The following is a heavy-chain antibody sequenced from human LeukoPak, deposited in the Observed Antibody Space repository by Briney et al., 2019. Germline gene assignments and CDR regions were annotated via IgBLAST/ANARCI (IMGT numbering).Heavy chain of an antibody. CDR1: GYSFTNYW. Sequence: GESLKISCKGSGYSFTNYWIAWVRQMPGKGLEWMGIIYPGDSDTRYSPSFQGQVTISVDKSISTAYLQWSGLKASDTVIYYCARHDLGYCSGGSCPVYYFYYMDVWGKGTTVTVSS. CDR2: IYPGDSDT. J-gene: IGHJ6*03. V-gene: IGHV5-51*01. CDR3: ARHDLGYCSGGSCPVYYFYYMDV. D-gene: IGHD2-15*01.